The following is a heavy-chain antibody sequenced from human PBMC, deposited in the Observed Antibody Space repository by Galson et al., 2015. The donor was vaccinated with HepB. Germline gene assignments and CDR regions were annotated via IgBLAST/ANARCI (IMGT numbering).Heavy chain of an antibody. V-gene: IGHV3-48*02. CDR2: ISSSSSTI. J-gene: IGHJ5*02. D-gene: IGHD3-10*01. CDR1: GFTFSSYS. CDR3: ARDPEYGSGSYYNGPPVNWFDP. Sequence: SLRLSCAASGFTFSSYSMNWVRQAPGKGLEWVSYISSSSSTIYYADSVKGRFTISRDNAKNSLYLQMNSLRDEDTAVYYCARDPEYGSGSYYNGPPVNWFDPWGQGTLVTVSS.